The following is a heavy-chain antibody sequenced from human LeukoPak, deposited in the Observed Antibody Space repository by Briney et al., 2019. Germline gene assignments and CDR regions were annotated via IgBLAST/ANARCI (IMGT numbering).Heavy chain of an antibody. CDR2: IYPGDSDT. CDR3: ARSRIETLGFSVGQSRYYYYYMDV. J-gene: IGHJ6*03. V-gene: IGHV5-51*01. CDR1: GYSFTSYW. Sequence: GESLKISCKGSGYSFTSYWIGWVRQMPGKGLEWMGIIYPGDSDTRYSPSFQGQVTISADKSISTAYLQWSSLKASDTAMYYCARSRIETLGFSVGQSRYYYYYMDVWGKGTTVTVSS. D-gene: IGHD3-16*01.